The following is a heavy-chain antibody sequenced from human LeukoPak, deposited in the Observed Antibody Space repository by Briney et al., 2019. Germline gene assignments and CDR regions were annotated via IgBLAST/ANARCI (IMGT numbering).Heavy chain of an antibody. CDR1: GGTFSSYA. CDR3: ARFITGTTVEDY. Sequence: ASVKVSCKASGGTFSSYAINWVRQATGQGLEWMGWMNPNSGNTGYAQKFQGRVTMTRNTSISTAYMELSSLRSEDTAVYYCARFITGTTVEDYWGQGTLVTVSS. V-gene: IGHV1-8*02. CDR2: MNPNSGNT. J-gene: IGHJ4*02. D-gene: IGHD1-20*01.